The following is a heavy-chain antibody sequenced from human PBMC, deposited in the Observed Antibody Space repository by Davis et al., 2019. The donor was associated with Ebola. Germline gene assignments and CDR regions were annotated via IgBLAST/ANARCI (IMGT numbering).Heavy chain of an antibody. D-gene: IGHD3-22*01. CDR2: INPSGGST. Sequence: AASVKVSCKASGYTFTSYYMHWVRQAPGQGLEWMGIINPSGGSTSYAQKFQGRVTMTRNTSISTAYMELSSLRSEDTAVYYCTRTSGSYYYDSSGYYTLYYFDYWGQGTLVTVSS. V-gene: IGHV1-46*03. J-gene: IGHJ4*02. CDR3: TRTSGSYYYDSSGYYTLYYFDY. CDR1: GYTFTSYY.